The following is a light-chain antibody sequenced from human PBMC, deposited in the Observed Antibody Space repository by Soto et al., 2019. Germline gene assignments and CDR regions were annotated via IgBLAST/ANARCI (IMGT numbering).Light chain of an antibody. J-gene: IGKJ4*01. CDR1: QSIRSY. Sequence: QITHSPSSVSASLGDRVTITCRASQSIRSYLNWYQQKPGKAPKLLIYAASSLQTGVSSRFSGSGCGKDFTLTISNLQAEDFATYYCQQTSSTPTFGGGTKVDIK. CDR3: QQTSSTPT. V-gene: IGKV1-39*01. CDR2: AAS.